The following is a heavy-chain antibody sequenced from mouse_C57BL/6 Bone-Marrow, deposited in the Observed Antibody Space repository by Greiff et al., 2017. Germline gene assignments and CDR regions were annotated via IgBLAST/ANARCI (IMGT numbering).Heavy chain of an antibody. V-gene: IGHV6-6*02. CDR1: GFTFSNYW. CDR2: IRLKSNNYAT. CDR3: ARDYYAIDY. J-gene: IGHJ4*01. Sequence: EVKVEESGGGLVQPGGSMKLSCVASGFTFSNYWMNWVRQSPEKGLEWVAEIRLKSNNYATHYAESVKGRFTISRDESKSSVYLQMNNLRAEDTGIYYCARDYYAIDYWGQGTSVTVSS.